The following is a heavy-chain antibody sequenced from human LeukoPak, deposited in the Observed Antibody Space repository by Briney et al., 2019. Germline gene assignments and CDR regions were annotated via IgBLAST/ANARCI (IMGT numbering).Heavy chain of an antibody. J-gene: IGHJ6*03. D-gene: IGHD3-9*01. CDR3: ARGDDILTGPLDYYYYMDV. Sequence: GASVKVSCKASGYTFTGYYMHWVRQAPGQGLEWMGWINPNSGGTNYAQKFQGRVTMTRDTSISTAYMELSRLRSDDTAVYYCARGDDILTGPLDYYYYMDVWGKGTTVTVSS. CDR2: INPNSGGT. CDR1: GYTFTGYY. V-gene: IGHV1-2*02.